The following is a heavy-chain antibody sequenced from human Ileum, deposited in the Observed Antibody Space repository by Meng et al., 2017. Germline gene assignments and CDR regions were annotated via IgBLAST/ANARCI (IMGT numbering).Heavy chain of an antibody. CDR1: GGCFSGYY. V-gene: IGHV4-34*01. Sequence: QAQLPQWGAGLLKPSETLSLTSAVYGGCFSGYYWSWIRQPPGKGLEWIGEINHSGSTNYNPSLKSRVTISVDTSKNQFSLKLSSVTAADTAVYYCARGGGRYGPDFDYWGQGTLVTVSS. D-gene: IGHD3-16*01. J-gene: IGHJ4*02. CDR2: INHSGST. CDR3: ARGGGRYGPDFDY.